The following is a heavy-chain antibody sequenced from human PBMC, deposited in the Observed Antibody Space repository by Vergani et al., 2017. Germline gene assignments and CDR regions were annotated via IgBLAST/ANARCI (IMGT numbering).Heavy chain of an antibody. D-gene: IGHD3-10*01. CDR2: IYYSGST. J-gene: IGHJ4*02. V-gene: IGHV4-59*01. CDR3: ARDSGGYAIDY. Sequence: QVQLQESGPGLVKPSETLSLTCTVPGGSISSYYWSWNRQPPGKGLEWIGYIYYSGSTNYNPSLKSRVTISVDTSKNQFSLKLSSVTAADTAVYYCARDSGGYAIDYWGQGTLVTVSS. CDR1: GGSISSYY.